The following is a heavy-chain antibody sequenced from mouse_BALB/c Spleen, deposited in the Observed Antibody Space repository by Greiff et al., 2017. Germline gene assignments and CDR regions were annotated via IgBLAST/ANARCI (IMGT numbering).Heavy chain of an antibody. CDR2: IYPGSGST. CDR3: TIYYDMDY. J-gene: IGHJ2*01. Sequence: LQQPGSELVRPGASVKLSCKASGYTFTSYWMHWVKQRPGQGLEWIGNIYPGSGSTNYDEKFKSKATLTVDTSSSTAYMQLNSLTSEDSAVYYGTIYYDMDYWGQGTTLTVSS. D-gene: IGHD1-1*01. V-gene: IGHV1S22*01. CDR1: GYTFTSYW.